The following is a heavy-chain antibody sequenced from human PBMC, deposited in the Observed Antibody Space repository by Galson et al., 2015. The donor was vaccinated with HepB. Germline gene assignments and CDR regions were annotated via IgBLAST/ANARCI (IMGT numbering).Heavy chain of an antibody. D-gene: IGHD2-15*01. CDR1: GYTFTGYY. CDR2: INPNSGGT. Sequence: SVKVSCKASGYTFTGYYMHWVRQAPGQGLEWMGRINPNSGGTNYAQKFQGRVTMTRDTSISTAYMELSRLRSDDTAVYYCARVVANGDYNYYYMDVWGKGTTVTVSS. J-gene: IGHJ6*03. V-gene: IGHV1-2*06. CDR3: ARVVANGDYNYYYMDV.